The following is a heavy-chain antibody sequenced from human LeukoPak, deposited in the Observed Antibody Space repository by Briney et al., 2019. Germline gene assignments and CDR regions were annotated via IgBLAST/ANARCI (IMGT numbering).Heavy chain of an antibody. CDR2: IIPIFGTA. J-gene: IGHJ4*02. V-gene: IGHV1-69*05. CDR3: ARARRYCSSTSCSPPDY. CDR1: GGTFSSYA. D-gene: IGHD2-2*01. Sequence: GASVKVSCKASGGTFSSYAISWVRQAPGQGLEWMGGIIPIFGTANYAQKLQGRVAMTTDTSTCTAYMELRSLRSDDTAVYYCARARRYCSSTSCSPPDYWGQGTLVTVSS.